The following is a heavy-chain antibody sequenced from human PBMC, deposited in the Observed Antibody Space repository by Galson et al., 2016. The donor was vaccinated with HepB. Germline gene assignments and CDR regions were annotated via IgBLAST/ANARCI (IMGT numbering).Heavy chain of an antibody. CDR1: GYPFSSYD. Sequence: SVKVSCKASGYPFSSYDTHWLRQAPGQRLEWMGWINVADGSTRYSQKFKGRLSIVRDTFVTTTYMELSSLRPEDTAVYFCARAPPPGRVGLLFDYWGQGTLATVSS. D-gene: IGHD3-10*01. V-gene: IGHV1-3*01. J-gene: IGHJ4*02. CDR2: INVADGST. CDR3: ARAPPPGRVGLLFDY.